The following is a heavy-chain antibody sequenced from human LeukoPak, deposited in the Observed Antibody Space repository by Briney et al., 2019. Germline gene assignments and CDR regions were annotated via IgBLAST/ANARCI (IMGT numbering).Heavy chain of an antibody. CDR1: GGSISSYY. J-gene: IGHJ6*03. V-gene: IGHV4-4*07. CDR2: IYTSGST. Sequence: SETLSLTCTVSGGSISSYYWSWIRQPAGKGLEWIGRIYTSGSTNYNPSLKSRVTMSVDTSKNQFSLKLSSVTAADTAVYYCARGPPARHGYYMDVWGKGTTVTVSS. CDR3: ARGPPARHGYYMDV.